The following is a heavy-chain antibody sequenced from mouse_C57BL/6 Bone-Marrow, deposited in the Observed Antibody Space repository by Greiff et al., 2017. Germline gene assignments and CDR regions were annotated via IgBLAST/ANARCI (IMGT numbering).Heavy chain of an antibody. D-gene: IGHD1-1*01. CDR1: GFSLTSYG. Sequence: QVQLQQSGPGLVQPSQSLSITCTVSGFSLTSYGVHWVRQSPGKGLEWLGVIWSGGSTDYNAAFISRLSISKDNSKSQVFFKMNSLQADDTAIYYCARRDYGRGVGYAMDYWGQGTSVTVSS. CDR2: IWSGGST. CDR3: ARRDYGRGVGYAMDY. J-gene: IGHJ4*01. V-gene: IGHV2-2*01.